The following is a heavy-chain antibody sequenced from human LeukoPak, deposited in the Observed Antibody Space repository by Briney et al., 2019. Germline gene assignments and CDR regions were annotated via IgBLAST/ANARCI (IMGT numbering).Heavy chain of an antibody. V-gene: IGHV4-39*07. CDR3: ARGLASLWFGETYWFDP. D-gene: IGHD3-10*01. J-gene: IGHJ5*02. CDR2: IYYSGST. CDR1: GGSISSSSYY. Sequence: PSETLSLTCTVSGGSISSSSYYWGWIRQPPGKGLEWIGSIYYSGSTYYNPSLKSRVTISVDTSKNQFSLKLSSVTAADTAVYCCARGLASLWFGETYWFDPWGQGTLVTVSS.